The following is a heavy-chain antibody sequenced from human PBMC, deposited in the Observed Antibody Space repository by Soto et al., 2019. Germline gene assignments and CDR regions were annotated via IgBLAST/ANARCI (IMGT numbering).Heavy chain of an antibody. Sequence: PSETLSLTCTVSGGSISSYYWSWIRQPPGKGLEWIGYIYYSGSTNYNPSLKSRVTISVDTSKNQFSLKLSSVTAADTAVYYCARGAPLAAFGYWGQGPLVTVSS. J-gene: IGHJ4*02. CDR3: ARGAPLAAFGY. D-gene: IGHD2-15*01. CDR1: GGSISSYY. V-gene: IGHV4-59*01. CDR2: IYYSGST.